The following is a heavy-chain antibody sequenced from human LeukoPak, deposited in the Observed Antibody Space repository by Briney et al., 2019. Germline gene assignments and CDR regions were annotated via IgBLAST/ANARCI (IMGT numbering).Heavy chain of an antibody. D-gene: IGHD6-19*01. CDR2: INHSGST. J-gene: IGHJ1*01. CDR1: GGSFSGYY. Sequence: SETLSLTCAVYGGSFSGYYWSWIRQPPGKGLEWIGEINHSGSTNYNPSLKSRVTISVDTSKNQFSLKLSSVTAADTAMYYCARGNSRAVAASRGNFQHWGQGTLVTVSS. V-gene: IGHV4-34*01. CDR3: ARGNSRAVAASRGNFQH.